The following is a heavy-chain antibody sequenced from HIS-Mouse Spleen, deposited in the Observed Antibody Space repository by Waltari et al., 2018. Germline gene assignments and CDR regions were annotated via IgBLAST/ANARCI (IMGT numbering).Heavy chain of an antibody. D-gene: IGHD6-13*01. J-gene: IGHJ2*01. CDR3: AREIPYSSSWYDWYFDL. CDR1: AGSISSSSYY. V-gene: IGHV4-39*07. Sequence: QLQLQESGPGLVKPSETLSLTCPVSAGSISSSSYYWCWIRQPPGKGLEWIGIIYYSGSTYYNPSLKSRVTISVDTSKNQFSLKLSSVTAADTAVYYCAREIPYSSSWYDWYFDLWGRGTLVTVSS. CDR2: IYYSGST.